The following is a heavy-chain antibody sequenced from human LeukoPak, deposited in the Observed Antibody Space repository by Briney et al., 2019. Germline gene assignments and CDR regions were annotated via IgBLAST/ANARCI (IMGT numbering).Heavy chain of an antibody. J-gene: IGHJ3*02. CDR1: GGSISSYY. CDR3: ARESSSSGWANDAFDI. CDR2: IYTSGST. Sequence: SETLSLTCTVSGGSISSYYWSWIRQPAGKGLEWIGRIYTSGSTNYNPSLKSRVTMSVDTSKNQFSLKLSSVTAADTDVYYCARESSSSGWANDAFDIWGQGTMVTVSS. D-gene: IGHD6-19*01. V-gene: IGHV4-4*07.